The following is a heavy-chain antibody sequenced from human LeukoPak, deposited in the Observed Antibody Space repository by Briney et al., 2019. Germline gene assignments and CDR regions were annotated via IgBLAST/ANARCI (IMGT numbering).Heavy chain of an antibody. CDR1: GFTFSNAW. Sequence: GGSLRLSCAASGFTFSNAWMSWVRQAPGKGLEWVGRIKSKTDGGTTDYAAPVKGRFTISRDDSKNTLYLQMNSQKTEDTAVYYCTTGVNYADSPFDYWGQGTLVTVSS. J-gene: IGHJ4*02. V-gene: IGHV3-15*01. CDR3: TTGVNYADSPFDY. D-gene: IGHD4-17*01. CDR2: IKSKTDGGTT.